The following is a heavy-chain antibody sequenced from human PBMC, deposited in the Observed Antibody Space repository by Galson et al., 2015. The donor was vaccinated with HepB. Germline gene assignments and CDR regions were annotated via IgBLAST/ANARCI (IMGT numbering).Heavy chain of an antibody. CDR3: AREVAGTYSFDY. J-gene: IGHJ4*02. D-gene: IGHD6-19*01. CDR2: TYYRSRWYN. CDR1: GDSVSSNTAA. Sequence: CAISGDSVSSNTAAWNWIRQSPSRGLEWLGRTYYRSRWYNDYAVSVSSRIIVTPDTSENQFSLHLNSVTPEDTAVYYCAREVAGTYSFDYWGQGDLVTISS. V-gene: IGHV6-1*01.